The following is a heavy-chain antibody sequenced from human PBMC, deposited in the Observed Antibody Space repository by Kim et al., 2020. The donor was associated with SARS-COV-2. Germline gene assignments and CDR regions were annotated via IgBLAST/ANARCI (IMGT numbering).Heavy chain of an antibody. J-gene: IGHJ4*02. CDR3: AKDLRYYYDSSGYYIDY. V-gene: IGHV3-23*01. CDR2: ISGSGGST. D-gene: IGHD3-22*01. CDR1: GFTFSSYA. Sequence: GGSLRLSCAASGFTFSSYAMSWVRQAPGKGLEWVSAISGSGGSTYYADSVKGRFTISRDNSKNTLYLQMNSLRAEDTAVYYCAKDLRYYYDSSGYYIDYWGQGTLVTVSS.